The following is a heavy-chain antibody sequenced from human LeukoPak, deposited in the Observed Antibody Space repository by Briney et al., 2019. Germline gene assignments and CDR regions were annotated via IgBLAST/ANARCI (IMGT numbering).Heavy chain of an antibody. Sequence: PGGSLRLSCAASGFTFSSYSMNWVRQAPGKGLEWVSYISSSSSTIYYADSVKGRFTISRDNAKNSLYLQMNSLRAEDTAVYYCARDLGYSRFWGQGTLVTVSS. J-gene: IGHJ4*02. D-gene: IGHD6-13*01. CDR2: ISSSSSTI. CDR1: GFTFSSYS. V-gene: IGHV3-48*04. CDR3: ARDLGYSRF.